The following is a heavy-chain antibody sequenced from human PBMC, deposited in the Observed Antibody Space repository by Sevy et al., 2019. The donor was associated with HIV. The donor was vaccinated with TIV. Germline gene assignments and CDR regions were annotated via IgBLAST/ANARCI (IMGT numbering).Heavy chain of an antibody. J-gene: IGHJ6*02. D-gene: IGHD6-19*01. CDR2: IVPIFGTA. V-gene: IGHV1-69*13. CDR1: GGTFSSYA. Sequence: ASVKVSCKASGGTFSSYAISWVRQAPGQGLEWMGGIVPIFGTANYAQKFQGRVTITADESTSTAYMVLSSLSSEDTAVYYCASLAVAGNYYYYGMDVWGQGTTVTVSS. CDR3: ASLAVAGNYYYYGMDV.